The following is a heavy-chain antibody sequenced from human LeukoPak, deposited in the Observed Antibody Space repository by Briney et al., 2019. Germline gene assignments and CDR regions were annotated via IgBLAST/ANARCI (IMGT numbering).Heavy chain of an antibody. Sequence: SETLSLTCTVSGGSVSSGSYYWSWIRQHPGKGLEWIGYIYYSGSTYYNPSLKSRVTISADASKNQFSLKLSSVTAADTAVYYCARGGRSGSSGFYLDYWGQGTLVTVSA. CDR3: ARGGRSGSSGFYLDY. CDR1: GGSVSSGSYY. V-gene: IGHV4-31*03. J-gene: IGHJ4*02. D-gene: IGHD1-26*01. CDR2: IYYSGST.